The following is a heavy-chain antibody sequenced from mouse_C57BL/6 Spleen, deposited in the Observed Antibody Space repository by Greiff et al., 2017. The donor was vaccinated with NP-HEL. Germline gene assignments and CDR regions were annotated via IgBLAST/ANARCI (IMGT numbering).Heavy chain of an antibody. CDR1: GYAFTNYL. Sequence: QVQLKQSGAELVRPGTSVKVSCKASGYAFTNYLIEWVKQRPGQGLEWIGVINPGSGGTNYNEKFKGKATLTADKSSSTAYMQLSSLTSEDSAVYFCAREGDFYYGSSYGYFDVWGTGTTVTVSS. V-gene: IGHV1-54*01. D-gene: IGHD1-1*01. CDR2: INPGSGGT. J-gene: IGHJ1*03. CDR3: AREGDFYYGSSYGYFDV.